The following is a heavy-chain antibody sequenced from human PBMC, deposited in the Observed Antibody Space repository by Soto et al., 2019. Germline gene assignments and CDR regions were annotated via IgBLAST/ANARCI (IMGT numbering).Heavy chain of an antibody. CDR3: AKVMGTRYSSSWYRGWFDT. CDR2: ISGSGGST. D-gene: IGHD6-13*01. Sequence: XGSLRLSCSASGFTLSSYAMSWVRQAPGKGLEWVSAISGSGGSTYYADSVKGRFTISRDNSKNTLYLQMNSLRAEDTAVYYCAKVMGTRYSSSWYRGWFDTCGQGTLVTVSS. J-gene: IGHJ5*02. V-gene: IGHV3-23*01. CDR1: GFTLSSYA.